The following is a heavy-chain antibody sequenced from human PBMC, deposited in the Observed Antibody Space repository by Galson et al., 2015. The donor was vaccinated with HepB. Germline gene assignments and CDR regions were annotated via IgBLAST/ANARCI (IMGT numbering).Heavy chain of an antibody. CDR3: AKGGVGAYCTSTSCHNFDY. CDR2: ISGSGGST. V-gene: IGHV3-23*01. J-gene: IGHJ4*02. CDR1: GFTFSNYA. Sequence: SLRLSCAASGFTFSNYAMSWVRQAPGKGLEWVSAISGSGGSTYYADSVKGRFTISRDNSKNTLYLQMNSLRAEHTAVYYCAKGGVGAYCTSTSCHNFDYWGQGILVTVSS. D-gene: IGHD2-2*01.